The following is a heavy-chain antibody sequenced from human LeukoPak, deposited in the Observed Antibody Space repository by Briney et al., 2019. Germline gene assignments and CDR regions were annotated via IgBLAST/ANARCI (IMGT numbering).Heavy chain of an antibody. D-gene: IGHD5-24*01. J-gene: IGHJ4*02. Sequence: GESLKISCKGSGYSFTSYWIGRVRQMPGKGLEWMGIIYPGDSDTRYSPSFQGQVTISADKSISTAYLQWSSLKASDTAMYYCARSLVEMATIEGFGYWGQGTLVTVSS. CDR1: GYSFTSYW. V-gene: IGHV5-51*01. CDR3: ARSLVEMATIEGFGY. CDR2: IYPGDSDT.